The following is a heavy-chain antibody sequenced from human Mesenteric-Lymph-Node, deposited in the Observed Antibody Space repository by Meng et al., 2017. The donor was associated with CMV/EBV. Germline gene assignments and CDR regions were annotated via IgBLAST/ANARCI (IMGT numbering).Heavy chain of an antibody. CDR2: ISSSGSTI. V-gene: IGHV3-11*01. D-gene: IGHD6-13*01. J-gene: IGHJ4*02. Sequence: GESLKISCAASGFTFSDYYMSWIRQAPGKGLEWVSYISSSGSTIYYADSVKGRFTISRDNSKNTLYLQMNSLRAEDTAVYYCAKDSTAAGTFDYWGQGTLVTVSS. CDR3: AKDSTAAGTFDY. CDR1: GFTFSDYY.